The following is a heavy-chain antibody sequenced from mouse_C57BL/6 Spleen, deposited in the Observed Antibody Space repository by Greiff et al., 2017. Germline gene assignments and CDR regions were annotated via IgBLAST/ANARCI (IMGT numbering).Heavy chain of an antibody. J-gene: IGHJ2*01. CDR3: AKSPDYYGSSYPYYFDY. V-gene: IGHV1-55*01. CDR2: IYLGSGST. Sequence: QVQLQQPGAELVKPGASVKMSCKASGYTFTSYWITWVKQRPGQGLEWIGDIYLGSGSTNYNEKFKSKATLTVDTSSSTAYMQLSSLTSEDSAVYYCAKSPDYYGSSYPYYFDYWGQGTTLTVSS. D-gene: IGHD1-1*01. CDR1: GYTFTSYW.